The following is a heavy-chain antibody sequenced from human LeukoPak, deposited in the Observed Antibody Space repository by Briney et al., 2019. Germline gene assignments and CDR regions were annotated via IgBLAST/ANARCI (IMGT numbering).Heavy chain of an antibody. V-gene: IGHV3-7*03. CDR3: GRYSQVPIV. CDR2: IKQDGSEK. CDR1: GFTFSNVW. Sequence: PGGSLRLSCAASGFTFSNVWMSWVRQAPGKGLEWVANIKQDGSEKNYVDSVKGRFTISRDNAKNSLYLQMNSLRVEDTAVYYCGRYSQVPIVWGQGTLVTVSS. D-gene: IGHD1-26*01. J-gene: IGHJ4*02.